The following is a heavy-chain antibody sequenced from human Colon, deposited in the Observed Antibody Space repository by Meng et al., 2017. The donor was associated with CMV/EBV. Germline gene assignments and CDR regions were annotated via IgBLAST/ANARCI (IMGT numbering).Heavy chain of an antibody. Sequence: LSCAVSECAYSSYSMHWVRQAPGKGLEYVSAISSDGRNTYYADSVKGRFSVSRDNSKNTLFLQMDSLRPEDTAVYYCATDPSTVTTNYWGQGTLVTVSS. D-gene: IGHD4-17*01. CDR2: ISSDGRNT. V-gene: IGHV3-64*02. J-gene: IGHJ4*02. CDR1: ECAYSSYS. CDR3: ATDPSTVTTNY.